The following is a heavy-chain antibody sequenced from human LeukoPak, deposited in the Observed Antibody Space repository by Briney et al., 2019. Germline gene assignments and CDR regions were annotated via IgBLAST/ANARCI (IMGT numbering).Heavy chain of an antibody. V-gene: IGHV4-34*01. CDR3: ARRYSSGWYHFDY. CDR2: INHSGST. J-gene: IGHJ4*02. CDR1: GGSFSGYY. D-gene: IGHD6-19*01. Sequence: SETLSLTCAVYGGSFSGYYWSWIRQPPGKGLEWIGEINHSGSTNYNPSLKGRVTISVGTSKNQFSLKLSSVTAADTAVYYCARRYSSGWYHFDYWGQGTLVTVSS.